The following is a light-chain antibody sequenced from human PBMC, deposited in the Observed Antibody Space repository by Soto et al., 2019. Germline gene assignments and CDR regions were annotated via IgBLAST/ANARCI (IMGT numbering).Light chain of an antibody. CDR1: SSDVGGYNY. V-gene: IGLV2-14*01. CDR3: SSYTTSSTPWV. J-gene: IGLJ3*02. Sequence: QSALTKPASVSGSPGQSITISCTGTSSDVGGYNYVSWYQQNPGKAPKLKIYEVSNRPSWVSNRFSGSKSGNTASLTISGLQGEDEADYYSSSYTTSSTPWVLGGGTMLTVL. CDR2: EVS.